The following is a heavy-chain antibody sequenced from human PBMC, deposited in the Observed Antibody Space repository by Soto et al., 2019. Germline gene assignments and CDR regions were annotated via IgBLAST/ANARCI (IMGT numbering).Heavy chain of an antibody. CDR2: IYTSGSI. V-gene: IGHV4-4*07. D-gene: IGHD3-16*01. Sequence: SESLSLPCTLSPGSISSYYWSWIRQPAGKGLEWIGRIYTSGSINYNPALKSRVTMSVDTSKNQFSLKLSSVIAAASAVYYCARDYGGAFDYGGEAALVTVSS. J-gene: IGHJ4*02. CDR3: ARDYGGAFDY. CDR1: PGSISSYY.